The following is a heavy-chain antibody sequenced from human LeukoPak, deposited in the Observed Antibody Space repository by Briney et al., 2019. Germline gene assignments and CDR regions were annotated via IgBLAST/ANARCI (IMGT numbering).Heavy chain of an antibody. J-gene: IGHJ4*02. CDR2: INHSGST. CDR3: ARGSGGGDWAGRDYFDY. Sequence: PSETLSLTCAVYGGSFSVYYWSWIRQPPGKGLEWIGEINHSGSTNYNPSLKSRVTISVDTSKNQFSLKLSSVTAADTAVYYCARGSGGGDWAGRDYFDYWGQGTLVTVSS. V-gene: IGHV4-34*01. D-gene: IGHD2-21*02. CDR1: GGSFSVYY.